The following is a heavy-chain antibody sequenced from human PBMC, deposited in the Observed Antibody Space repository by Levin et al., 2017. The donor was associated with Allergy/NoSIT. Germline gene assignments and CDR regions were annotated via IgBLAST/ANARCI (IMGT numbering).Heavy chain of an antibody. V-gene: IGHV4-34*01. Sequence: KPSETLSLTCGVSGGSFSGFYWSWIRQTPGKGLQWIGEINHAGTTNSEPSPKSRVIMSVDSSKMQFFLNLIPVPAADTAVYYCARGARYSILGPQNWYFDLWGRGALVTVSS. CDR2: INHAGTT. CDR3: ARGARYSILGPQNWYFDL. D-gene: IGHD3-9*01. J-gene: IGHJ2*01. CDR1: GGSFSGFY.